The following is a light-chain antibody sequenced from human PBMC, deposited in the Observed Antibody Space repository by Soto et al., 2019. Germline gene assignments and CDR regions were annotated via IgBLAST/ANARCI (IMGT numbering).Light chain of an antibody. CDR2: AAS. CDR1: LDSGSD. Sequence: ATQMTQSPSSLSASVGDRITITCRASLDSGSDLSWYQQKPGKAPTLLIYAASNLQSGVPSRFRGSRSGTEFTLTVSSLQPEDFATYYCLQDYNYPWTFGQGTKVDIK. V-gene: IGKV1-6*01. J-gene: IGKJ1*01. CDR3: LQDYNYPWT.